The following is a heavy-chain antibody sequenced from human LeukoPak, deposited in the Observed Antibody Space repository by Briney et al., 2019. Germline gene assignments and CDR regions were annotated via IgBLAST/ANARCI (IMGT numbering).Heavy chain of an antibody. V-gene: IGHV4-34*01. CDR3: ARQMGDSSGYYATAFDY. D-gene: IGHD3-22*01. J-gene: IGHJ4*02. Sequence: KPSETLSLTCAVYGGSFSGYYWSWIRQPPGKGLEWIGEINHSGSTNYNPSLKSRVTISVDSSKNQFSLKLSSVTAADTAVYYCARQMGDSSGYYATAFDYWGQGTLVTVSS. CDR2: INHSGST. CDR1: GGSFSGYY.